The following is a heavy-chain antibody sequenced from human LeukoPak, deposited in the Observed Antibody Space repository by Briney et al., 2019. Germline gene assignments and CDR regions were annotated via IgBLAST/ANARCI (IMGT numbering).Heavy chain of an antibody. CDR1: GFTFSSYS. J-gene: IGHJ6*03. CDR2: ISSSSSYI. D-gene: IGHD1-14*01. Sequence: GGSLRLSCAASGFTFSSYSMNWVRQAPGKGLEWVSSISSSSSYIYYADSVKGRFTISRDNAKNSLYLQMNSLRAEDTAVYYCAREPVSIYYYYMDVWGKGTTVTVSS. CDR3: AREPVSIYYYYMDV. V-gene: IGHV3-21*01.